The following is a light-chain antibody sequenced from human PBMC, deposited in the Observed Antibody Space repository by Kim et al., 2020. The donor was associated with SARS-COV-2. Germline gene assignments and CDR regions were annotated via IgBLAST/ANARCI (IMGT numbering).Light chain of an antibody. Sequence: EIVLTQSPGPLSLSPGERATLSCRASQSVSNNYLAWYQQKPGQAPRLLMYGASSRATGIPDRFSGSGSGTDFTLTISRLEPEDFAVYYCQQYGSSPRTFGQGTKVEIK. CDR3: QQYGSSPRT. CDR1: QSVSNNY. CDR2: GAS. V-gene: IGKV3-20*01. J-gene: IGKJ1*01.